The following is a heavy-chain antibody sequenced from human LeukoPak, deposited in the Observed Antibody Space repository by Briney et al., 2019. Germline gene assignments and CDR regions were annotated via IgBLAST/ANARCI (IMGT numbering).Heavy chain of an antibody. Sequence: GGSLRLSCVASGFTFSTHWMTWVRQAPGKGLEWVANIKQDGSEKYYLDSVKGRFTISRDNVKNSLFLQMNSLRAEDTAMYYCATDSRSCRYWGQGTLVTVSS. J-gene: IGHJ4*02. CDR1: GFTFSTHW. CDR3: ATDSRSCRY. V-gene: IGHV3-7*03. CDR2: IKQDGSEK.